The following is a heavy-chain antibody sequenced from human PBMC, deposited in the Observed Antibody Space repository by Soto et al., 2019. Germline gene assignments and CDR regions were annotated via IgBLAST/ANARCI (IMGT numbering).Heavy chain of an antibody. CDR3: ARESHETLTGPPWVWYFDL. D-gene: IGHD3-9*01. CDR2: INDRGSI. V-gene: IGHV4-34*01. CDR1: GGSFSGYY. J-gene: IGHJ2*01. Sequence: QVQLQQWGAGPLRPLETLSLTCGVAGGSFSGYYWAWIRQSPGKGLEWIGEINDRGSINYNPSLKSRVSISVDTSKTHYSLNRMAVTAADTAVYYCARESHETLTGPPWVWYFDLWGRGTLVTVSS.